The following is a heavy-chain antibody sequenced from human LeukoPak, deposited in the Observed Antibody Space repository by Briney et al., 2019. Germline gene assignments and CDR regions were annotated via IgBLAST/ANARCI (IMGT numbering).Heavy chain of an antibody. D-gene: IGHD5-18*01. CDR3: AKDTASSWWYFDL. CDR2: ITGSGGST. CDR1: GLTFSSYA. Sequence: GGSLRLSCAASGLTFSSYAMSWVRQAPGKGLEWVSAITGSGGSTYYADSVKGRFTISRDNSKNTLYLQMSSLRAEDTAVYYCAKDTASSWWYFDLWGRGTLVTVSS. V-gene: IGHV3-23*01. J-gene: IGHJ2*01.